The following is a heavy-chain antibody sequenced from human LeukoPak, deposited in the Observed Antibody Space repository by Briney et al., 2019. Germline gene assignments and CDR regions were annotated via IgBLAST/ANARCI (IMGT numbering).Heavy chain of an antibody. V-gene: IGHV3-23*01. Sequence: GGSLRLSCVASGFTLSSYPLSWVRQAPGKGLEWVSAISGSGVNTYYSDSVRGRFTISRDNSKNTLYLQMNSPEAEDTAVYFCAKGPYYAERSGYNGLFDSWGQGTLVTASS. CDR2: ISGSGVNT. D-gene: IGHD3-22*01. CDR3: AKGPYYAERSGYNGLFDS. J-gene: IGHJ4*02. CDR1: GFTLSSYP.